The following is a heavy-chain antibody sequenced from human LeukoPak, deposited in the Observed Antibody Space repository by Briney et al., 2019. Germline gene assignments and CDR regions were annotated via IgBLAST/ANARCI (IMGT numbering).Heavy chain of an antibody. CDR3: ARGGNFWSGYKAHEYGLDV. Sequence: GGSRRLACAAAASTLSSYAMHWVRPAPGKGLEWVAVISNDGRKKYHADSVKGRFTISRDNSNKMQYLEMDSLRAVDAAVYYCARGGNFWSGYKAHEYGLDVWGQGTTVTVSS. CDR1: ASTLSSYA. J-gene: IGHJ6*02. CDR2: ISNDGRKK. V-gene: IGHV3-30*04. D-gene: IGHD3-3*01.